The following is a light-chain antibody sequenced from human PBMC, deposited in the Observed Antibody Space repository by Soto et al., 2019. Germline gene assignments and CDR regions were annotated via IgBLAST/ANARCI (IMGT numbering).Light chain of an antibody. V-gene: IGKV3-15*01. CDR3: QEYNNWHPIT. J-gene: IGKJ4*01. Sequence: EIVMTQSPATLSVSPGERATLSCRASQSISSRLAWYQQKPGQAPRLLIYGASTRPTGIPVRFSGSGSGTEVTLTITSLQSEDFAVYYCQEYNNWHPITFGGGTKVEIK. CDR2: GAS. CDR1: QSISSR.